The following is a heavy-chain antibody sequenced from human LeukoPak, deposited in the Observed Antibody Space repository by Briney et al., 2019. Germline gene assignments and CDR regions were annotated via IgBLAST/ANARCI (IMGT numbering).Heavy chain of an antibody. CDR2: ISSSTTTI. CDR1: GFTFSSYN. D-gene: IGHD3-10*01. V-gene: IGHV3-48*04. J-gene: IGHJ4*02. Sequence: GGSLRLSCAASGFTFSSYNMNWVRQAPGKGLEWISFISSSTTTIFYADSVKGRFTISTDNVKNSLYLQMNSLRAEDTAVYYCARDRLIGGRFGELSNWGQGTLVTVSS. CDR3: ARDRLIGGRFGELSN.